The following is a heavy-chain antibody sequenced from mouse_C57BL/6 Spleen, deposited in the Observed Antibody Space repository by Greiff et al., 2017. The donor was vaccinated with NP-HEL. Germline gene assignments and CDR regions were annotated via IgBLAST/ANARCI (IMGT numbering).Heavy chain of an antibody. CDR3: ARNAMDY. CDR2: INPSSGST. CDR1: GYTFTSYW. Sequence: QVQLQQSGAELAKPGASVKLSCKASGYTFTSYWMHWVKQRPGQGLEWIGYINPSSGSTNYNQKFKDKVTLSADQSSSTAYLQLSSLTYEDASVYYCARNAMDYWGQGTSVTVSS. V-gene: IGHV1-7*01. J-gene: IGHJ4*01.